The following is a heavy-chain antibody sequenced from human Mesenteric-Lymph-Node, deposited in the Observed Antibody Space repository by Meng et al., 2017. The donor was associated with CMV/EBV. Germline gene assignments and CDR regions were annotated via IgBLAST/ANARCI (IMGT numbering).Heavy chain of an antibody. D-gene: IGHD2-21*01. Sequence: GSFSAYYCTWLRQSPGKGLEWIGEITHSGTTHYSPSLKSRVTISIDTSKNQFSLRLRSVTAADTAVYYCARKYCGDDCFSVAEYFQQWGQGTLVTVSS. CDR2: ITHSGTT. V-gene: IGHV4-34*01. CDR1: GSFSAYY. CDR3: ARKYCGDDCFSVAEYFQQ. J-gene: IGHJ1*01.